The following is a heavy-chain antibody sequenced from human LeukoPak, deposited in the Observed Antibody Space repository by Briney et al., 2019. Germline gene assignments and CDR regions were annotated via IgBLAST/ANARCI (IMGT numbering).Heavy chain of an antibody. CDR1: GFTFSSYG. Sequence: GGSLRLSCAASGFTFSSYGMQWVRQAPGKGLEWVAVISYDGSLKYYADSVKGRFTISRDNSKNTLYLQMNSLRAEDTAIYYCARDFPWSRQPAFDYWGQGTLVTVSS. D-gene: IGHD2-8*01. CDR2: ISYDGSLK. J-gene: IGHJ4*02. V-gene: IGHV3-30*03. CDR3: ARDFPWSRQPAFDY.